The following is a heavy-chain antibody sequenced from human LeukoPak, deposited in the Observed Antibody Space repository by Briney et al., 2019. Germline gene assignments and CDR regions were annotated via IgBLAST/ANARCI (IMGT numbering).Heavy chain of an antibody. J-gene: IGHJ4*02. V-gene: IGHV3-66*01. CDR1: GFTVSSNY. D-gene: IGHD3-16*01. CDR3: ARDQVPYDYVWGSFDY. CDR2: IYSGGST. Sequence: GGSLRLSCAASGFTVSSNYMSWVRQAPGKGLEWVSVIYSGGSTYYADSVKGRFTISRDNAKNSLYLQMNSLRAEDTAVYYCARDQVPYDYVWGSFDYWGQGTLVTVSS.